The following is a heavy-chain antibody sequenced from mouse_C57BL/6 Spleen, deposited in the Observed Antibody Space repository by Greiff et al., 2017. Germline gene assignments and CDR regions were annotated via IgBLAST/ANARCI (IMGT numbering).Heavy chain of an antibody. CDR2: IYPGSGST. J-gene: IGHJ3*01. Sequence: VQLQQPGAELVKPGASVKMSCKASGYTFTSYWITWVKQRPGQGLEWIGDIYPGSGSTNYNEKFKSKATLTVDTSSSTAYMQLSSLTSEDSAVYYCARGASTMVTPAWFAYWGQGTLVTVSA. V-gene: IGHV1-55*01. D-gene: IGHD2-2*01. CDR3: ARGASTMVTPAWFAY. CDR1: GYTFTSYW.